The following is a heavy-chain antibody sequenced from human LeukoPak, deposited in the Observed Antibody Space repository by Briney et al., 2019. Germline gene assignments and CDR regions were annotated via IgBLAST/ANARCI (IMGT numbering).Heavy chain of an antibody. Sequence: ASVKVSCKASGYTFISYDINWVRQATGQGPEWMGWMNPNSGNTGYAQKFQGRVTMTRNTSISTAYMELSNVRSEDTAMYYCAINLPANRRFQHWGQGTLVTVSS. CDR1: GYTFISYD. CDR2: MNPNSGNT. J-gene: IGHJ1*01. CDR3: AINLPANRRFQH. V-gene: IGHV1-8*01. D-gene: IGHD1-14*01.